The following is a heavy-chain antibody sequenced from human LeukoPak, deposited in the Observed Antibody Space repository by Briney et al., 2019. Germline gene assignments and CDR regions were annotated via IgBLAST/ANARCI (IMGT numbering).Heavy chain of an antibody. J-gene: IGHJ4*02. CDR1: GFTFSNAW. D-gene: IGHD2-2*01. Sequence: PGGSLRLSCAASGFTFSNAWMSWVRQAPGKGLEWVGRIKSKTDGGTTDYAAPVKGRFTISRDDSKNTLYLQMNSLKTEDTAVYYCTSDSKPHIVVVPAATDYWGQGTLVTVSS. CDR3: TSDSKPHIVVVPAATDY. CDR2: IKSKTDGGTT. V-gene: IGHV3-15*01.